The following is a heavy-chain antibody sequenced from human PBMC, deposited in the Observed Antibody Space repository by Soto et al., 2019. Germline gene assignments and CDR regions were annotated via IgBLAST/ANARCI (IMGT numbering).Heavy chain of an antibody. Sequence: QVQLQESGPGLVKPSQTLSLTCTVSGASINSGGYYWSWIRQLPGKGLEWIGYIYFSGSTYYNPSLESRVTISLDTSQNQFSLKLSSVTAADTAVYYCASGNAWEGLLAYWGQGTLVTVSS. D-gene: IGHD1-26*01. CDR2: IYFSGST. CDR1: GASINSGGYY. J-gene: IGHJ4*02. V-gene: IGHV4-31*03. CDR3: ASGNAWEGLLAY.